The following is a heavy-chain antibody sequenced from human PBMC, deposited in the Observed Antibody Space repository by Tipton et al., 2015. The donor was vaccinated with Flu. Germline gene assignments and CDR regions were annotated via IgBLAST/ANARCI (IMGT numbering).Heavy chain of an antibody. J-gene: IGHJ4*02. D-gene: IGHD3-10*02. Sequence: TLSLTCIVSGGSISSSYWSWIRQPPGKGLEWIGYIYYSGSPNYNPSLKSRVTISVDTSKSQFSLKLRSVTAADTAVYYCARLSYYDVDLKNFYFDCWGQGALVTVSS. V-gene: IGHV4-59*08. CDR1: GGSISSSY. CDR2: IYYSGSP. CDR3: ARLSYYDVDLKNFYFDC.